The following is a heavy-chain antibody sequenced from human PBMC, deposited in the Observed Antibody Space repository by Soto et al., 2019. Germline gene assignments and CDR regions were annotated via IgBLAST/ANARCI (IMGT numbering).Heavy chain of an antibody. CDR1: GGTFSSYA. J-gene: IGHJ4*02. CDR2: IIPIFGTA. V-gene: IGHV1-69*06. D-gene: IGHD5-12*01. CDR3: ARGVEMATIGYFDY. Sequence: QVQLVQSGAEVKKPGSSGKVSCKASGGTFSSYAISWVRQAPGQGLEWMGGIIPIFGTANYAQKFQGRVTITADKSTSTAYMERSSLRSEDTAVYYCARGVEMATIGYFDYGGQGTLVTVSS.